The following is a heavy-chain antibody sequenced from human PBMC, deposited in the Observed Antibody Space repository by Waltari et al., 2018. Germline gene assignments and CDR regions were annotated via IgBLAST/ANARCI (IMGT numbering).Heavy chain of an antibody. V-gene: IGHV4-38-2*01. CDR3: ARHESAHYGGFDS. CDR1: GDSITSASY. D-gene: IGHD4-17*01. Sequence: QVQLQESGPGLVKPSETLSLTCAVSGDSITSASYWGWIRQPPGKGLGWIGDVYHFGSSSYNPSLKSRVTMSVDTSKRQFSLNLSSVTAADTAVYYCARHESAHYGGFDSWGRGTLVTVSA. J-gene: IGHJ4*02. CDR2: VYHFGSS.